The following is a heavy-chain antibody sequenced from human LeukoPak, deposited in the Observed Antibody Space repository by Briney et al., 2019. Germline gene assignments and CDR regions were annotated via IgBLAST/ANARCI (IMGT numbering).Heavy chain of an antibody. V-gene: IGHV4-34*01. Sequence: SETLSLTCAVYGGSFSGYYWSWIRQPPGKGLEWIGEINHSGSTNYNPSLKSRVTISVDTSKNQFSLKLSSVTAADTAVYYCARAKVAVAGTGGFDYWGQGTLVTVSS. J-gene: IGHJ4*02. CDR2: INHSGST. CDR3: ARAKVAVAGTGGFDY. D-gene: IGHD6-19*01. CDR1: GGSFSGYY.